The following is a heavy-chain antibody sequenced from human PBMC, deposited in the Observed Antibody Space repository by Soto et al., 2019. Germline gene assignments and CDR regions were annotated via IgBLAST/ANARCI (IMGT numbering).Heavy chain of an antibody. J-gene: IGHJ4*02. Sequence: SETLSLTCTVSAGTISSYYWSWIRQPAGKGLEWIGRIYSSGSTNYNPSLKSRVTMSVDTSKNQFSLKMNSVTAADTAVYYCARSGGQAWRTHDSWGQGTLVTVSS. CDR3: ARSGGQAWRTHDS. CDR2: IYSSGST. CDR1: AGTISSYY. V-gene: IGHV4-4*07. D-gene: IGHD1-26*01.